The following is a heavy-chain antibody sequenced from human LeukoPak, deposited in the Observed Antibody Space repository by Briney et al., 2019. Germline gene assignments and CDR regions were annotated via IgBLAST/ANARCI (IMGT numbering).Heavy chain of an antibody. CDR3: ATIYYDSSGYYYFDY. J-gene: IGHJ4*02. Sequence: GASVKVSCKASGYTFTGYYMHWVRQAPGQGLEWMGRINPNSGGTNYAQKFQGGVTMTRDTSISTAYMELSRLRSDDTAVYYCATIYYDSSGYYYFDYWGQGTLVTVSS. V-gene: IGHV1-2*06. CDR2: INPNSGGT. CDR1: GYTFTGYY. D-gene: IGHD3-22*01.